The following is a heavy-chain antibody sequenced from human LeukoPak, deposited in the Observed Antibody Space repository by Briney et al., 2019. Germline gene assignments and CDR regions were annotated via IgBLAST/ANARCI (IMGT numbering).Heavy chain of an antibody. Sequence: ASVTVSCTASGYTFTSYYMHWVRQAPGQGLEWMGIINPSGGSTSYAQKFQGRVTMTRDTSTSTVYMELSSLRSEDTAVYYCAKDSPTSYDSRTHDYWGQGTLVTVSS. CDR1: GYTFTSYY. D-gene: IGHD3-22*01. CDR3: AKDSPTSYDSRTHDY. CDR2: INPSGGST. V-gene: IGHV1-46*01. J-gene: IGHJ4*02.